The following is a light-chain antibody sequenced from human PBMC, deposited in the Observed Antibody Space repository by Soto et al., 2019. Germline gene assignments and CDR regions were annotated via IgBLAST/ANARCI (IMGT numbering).Light chain of an antibody. CDR2: RND. J-gene: IGLJ2*01. CDR1: SSNIGSNY. CDR3: AAWSDSLSAVI. Sequence: QSVLTQPPSASGTPGQRVTISCSGSSSNIGSNYVYWYQQLPGTAPKLLVYRNDQRPSGVPDRLSGSKSGTSVSLAISGLRSEDEAGYYCAAWSDSLSAVIFGGGTQLTVL. V-gene: IGLV1-47*01.